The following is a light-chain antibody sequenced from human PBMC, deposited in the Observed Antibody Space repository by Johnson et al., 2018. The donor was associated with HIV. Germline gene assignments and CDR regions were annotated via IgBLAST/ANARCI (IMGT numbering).Light chain of an antibody. CDR3: GTWDSSLSAYV. CDR1: SSNIGNNY. V-gene: IGLV1-51*02. J-gene: IGLJ1*01. Sequence: QSVLTQPPSVSAAPGQKVTISCSGSSSNIGNNYISWYQQHPGTAPKLLIYENNKRPSGSPDRFSGSKSGTSATLGITGLQTGDEADYYCGTWDSSLSAYVFGTGTKCTVL. CDR2: ENN.